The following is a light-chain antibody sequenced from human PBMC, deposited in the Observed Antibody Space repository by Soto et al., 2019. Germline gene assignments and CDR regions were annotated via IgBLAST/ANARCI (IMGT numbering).Light chain of an antibody. CDR3: QQRSNWPIT. CDR2: GGS. Sequence: DIQMSQSPSSVSSSVGDRVTITCRASQSIGSYLNWYQQKPGKAPNLLIHGGSILQSGVPPRFSGGGGGTDFTLTISSLQPEDFASYYCQQRSNWPITFGQGTRLEIK. CDR1: QSIGSY. J-gene: IGKJ5*01. V-gene: IGKV1-39*01.